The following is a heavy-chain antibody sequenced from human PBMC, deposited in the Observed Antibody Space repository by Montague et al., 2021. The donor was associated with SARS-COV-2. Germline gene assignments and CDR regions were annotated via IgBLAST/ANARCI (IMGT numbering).Heavy chain of an antibody. V-gene: IGHV4-34*01. D-gene: IGHD1-26*01. CDR3: ARGLMSGSYYLGLDY. Sequence: SLTCAVYGGSFSNKYWTWIRQPPGKGLEWIGEINHTGSTNYKPSLKKRVTISVDTSKNQFSLKVSSVTAADTAVYYCARGLMSGSYYLGLDYWGQGTLVTVSS. CDR2: INHTGST. J-gene: IGHJ4*02. CDR1: GGSFSNKY.